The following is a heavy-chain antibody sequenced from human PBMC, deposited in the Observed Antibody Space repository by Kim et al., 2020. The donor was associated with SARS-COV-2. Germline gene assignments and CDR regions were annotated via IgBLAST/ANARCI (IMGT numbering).Heavy chain of an antibody. Sequence: DSGKGRFTISRDNAKNSLYLQMNSLRAEDTAVYYCARKNGTPSLRYFDYWGQGTLVTVSS. V-gene: IGHV3-21*01. D-gene: IGHD1-7*01. CDR3: ARKNGTPSLRYFDY. J-gene: IGHJ4*02.